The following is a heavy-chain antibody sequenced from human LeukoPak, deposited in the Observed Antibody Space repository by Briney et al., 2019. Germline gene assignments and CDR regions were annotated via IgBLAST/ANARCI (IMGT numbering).Heavy chain of an antibody. J-gene: IGHJ4*02. Sequence: TPGGPLRLSCAASGFAFSDHYMSWVRQAPGKGLEWVAYISNSGSVLYYTDSVKGRFTISRDNAKKSLYLQMDGLRAEDTAVYFCARDPDTSSKVDFWGQGTLVTVSS. CDR3: ARDPDTSSKVDF. D-gene: IGHD2-2*02. V-gene: IGHV3-11*01. CDR2: ISNSGSVL. CDR1: GFAFSDHY.